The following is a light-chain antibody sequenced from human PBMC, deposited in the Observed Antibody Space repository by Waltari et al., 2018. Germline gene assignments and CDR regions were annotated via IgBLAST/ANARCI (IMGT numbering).Light chain of an antibody. CDR1: QRVSSN. Sequence: EIVMTQSPATLSVSPGERATLSCRASQRVSSNLAWYQQKPGQAPRLLIYGASTRATGIPARFSGSGSGTEFTLIISSLQSEDFAVYYCQQYNNWPLTFGGGTKVEIK. CDR3: QQYNNWPLT. J-gene: IGKJ4*01. V-gene: IGKV3-15*01. CDR2: GAS.